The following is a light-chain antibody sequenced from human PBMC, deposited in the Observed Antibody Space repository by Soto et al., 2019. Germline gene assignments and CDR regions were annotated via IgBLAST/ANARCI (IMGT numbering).Light chain of an antibody. CDR3: CSYAGSSTFV. Sequence: QSVLTQPASVSGSPGQSITISCTGTSSDVGVYNLVSWYQQHPGKAPKLMIYEGSKRPSGVSNRFSGSKSGNTASLTISGLQAEDEADYDCCSYAGSSTFVFGTGTKVTVL. J-gene: IGLJ1*01. V-gene: IGLV2-23*03. CDR1: SSDVGVYNL. CDR2: EGS.